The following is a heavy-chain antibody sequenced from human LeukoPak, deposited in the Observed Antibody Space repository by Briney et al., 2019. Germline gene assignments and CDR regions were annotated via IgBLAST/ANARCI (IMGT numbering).Heavy chain of an antibody. CDR2: ISGNGVNT. D-gene: IGHD5-12*01. V-gene: IGHV3-23*01. CDR1: GFTFSTYG. CDR3: GTSLKGVATISPL. J-gene: IGHJ4*02. Sequence: PGGSLRPSCAASGFTFSTYGMSWVRQAPGKGLEWVSSISGNGVNTFYADSVKGRFTISRENTKRTVYMKMKSLREEETAVYYGGTSLKGVATISPLWGQGTLVTVSS.